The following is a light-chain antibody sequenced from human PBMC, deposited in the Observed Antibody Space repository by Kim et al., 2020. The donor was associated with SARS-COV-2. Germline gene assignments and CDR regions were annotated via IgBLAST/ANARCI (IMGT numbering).Light chain of an antibody. CDR1: FIGRKS. V-gene: IGLV3-21*04. CDR2: YDS. CDR3: QVWDSSSDHLI. J-gene: IGLJ2*01. Sequence: APEQTATIPGGGNFIGRKSGNWYQQKPGQAPVLVISYDSDRPSGIPERFSGSNSGNTATLTISRVEAGDEAAYYCQVWDSSSDHLIFGGGTQLTVL.